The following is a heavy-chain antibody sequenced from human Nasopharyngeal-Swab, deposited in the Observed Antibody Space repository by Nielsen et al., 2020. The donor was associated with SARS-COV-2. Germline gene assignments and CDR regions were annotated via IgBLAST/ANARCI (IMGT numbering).Heavy chain of an antibody. CDR1: GYTFTGYY. Sequence: SVKVSCKASGYTFTGYYMHWVRQAPGQGLEWMGRINPNSGGTNYAQKFQGRVAMTRDTSISTAYMELSRLRSDDTAVYYCARDPSGYDSDYWGQGTLVTVSS. J-gene: IGHJ4*02. CDR2: INPNSGGT. CDR3: ARDPSGYDSDY. D-gene: IGHD5-12*01. V-gene: IGHV1-2*06.